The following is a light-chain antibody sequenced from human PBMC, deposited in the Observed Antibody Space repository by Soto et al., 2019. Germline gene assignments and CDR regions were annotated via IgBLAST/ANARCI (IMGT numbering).Light chain of an antibody. J-gene: IGKJ1*01. CDR3: QQYNNWPWT. CDR1: HSVSSN. V-gene: IGKV3D-15*01. CDR2: AAS. Sequence: EIVMTQSPATLSVSPGERATLSCRASHSVSSNLAWYQQKPGQAPRLLIYAASTRATGIPARVSGSGSGTEFTLTISSLQSEDFAVYYCQQYNNWPWTFGQGTKVDIK.